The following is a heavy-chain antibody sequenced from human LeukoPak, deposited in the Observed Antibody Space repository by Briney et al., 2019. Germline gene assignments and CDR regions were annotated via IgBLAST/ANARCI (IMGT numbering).Heavy chain of an antibody. D-gene: IGHD3-16*02. V-gene: IGHV4-31*03. J-gene: IGHJ4*02. Sequence: SETLSLTCTVSGGSISSGGYYWSWIRQHPGKGLEWIGYIYYSGSTYYNPSLKSRVTISVDTSKNQFSLNLSSVTAADTAVYYCARGSGGGELSSFDYWGQGTLVTVSS. CDR3: ARGSGGGELSSFDY. CDR2: IYYSGST. CDR1: GGSISSGGYY.